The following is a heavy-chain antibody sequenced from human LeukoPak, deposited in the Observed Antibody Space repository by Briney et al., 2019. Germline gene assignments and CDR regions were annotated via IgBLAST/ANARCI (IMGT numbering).Heavy chain of an antibody. CDR1: GFTVSSYY. CDR3: ARSYSNHLFGMDV. V-gene: IGHV3-66*01. CDR2: MYSGGST. J-gene: IGHJ6*02. D-gene: IGHD4-11*01. Sequence: PGGSLRLSCAASGFTVSSYYMTWVRQAPGKGLEWVSVMYSGGSTYYADSVKGRVAISRDNSQNTVFLQMISVRVEDTAVYYCARSYSNHLFGMDVWGQGTAVTVSS.